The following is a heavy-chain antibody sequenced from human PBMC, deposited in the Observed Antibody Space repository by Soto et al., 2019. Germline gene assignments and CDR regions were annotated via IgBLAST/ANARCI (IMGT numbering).Heavy chain of an antibody. CDR3: ARTSSGTREGFDP. Sequence: ASVKVSCKASGYSFTTYDINWVRQATGQGLEWMGWINPNNGNTGYAQKFQGRVTLTRTTSISTAYMELSSLRSDDTAVYYCARTSSGTREGFDPWGQGTMVTVSS. J-gene: IGHJ5*02. V-gene: IGHV1-8*01. CDR2: INPNNGNT. CDR1: GYSFTTYD. D-gene: IGHD1-7*01.